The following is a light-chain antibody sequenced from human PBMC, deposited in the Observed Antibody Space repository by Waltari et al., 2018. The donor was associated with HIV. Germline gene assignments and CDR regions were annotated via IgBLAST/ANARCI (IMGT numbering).Light chain of an antibody. CDR3: CSYAGSSTWV. Sequence: QSALTQPAPASASPGQSITISCTGTSRDVGRYNLVPWYQQHPGKAPKLMIYEVSKRPSGVSNRFSGSKSGNTASLTISGLQAEDEADYYCCSYAGSSTWVFGGGTKLTVL. CDR2: EVS. CDR1: SRDVGRYNL. J-gene: IGLJ3*02. V-gene: IGLV2-23*02.